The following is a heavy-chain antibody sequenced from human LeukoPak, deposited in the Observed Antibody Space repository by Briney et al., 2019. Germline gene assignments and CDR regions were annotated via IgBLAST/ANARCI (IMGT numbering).Heavy chain of an antibody. CDR2: IYHSGST. Sequence: PSETLSLTCAVSGGSISSGGYSRSSIRQPPAKGLELIEYIYHSGSTYYNPSLKSRVTISVDRSKNQFSLKLSSVSAADTAVYYCARGGLGFGAGRFDPWGQGTLVTVSS. CDR1: GGSISSGGYS. CDR3: ARGGLGFGAGRFDP. D-gene: IGHD3-10*01. J-gene: IGHJ5*02. V-gene: IGHV4-30-2*01.